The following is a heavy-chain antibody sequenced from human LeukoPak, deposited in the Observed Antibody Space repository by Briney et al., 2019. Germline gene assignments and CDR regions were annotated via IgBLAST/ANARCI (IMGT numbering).Heavy chain of an antibody. D-gene: IGHD2-15*01. V-gene: IGHV1-2*02. CDR1: GYTFTGYY. J-gene: IGHJ3*02. CDR3: ARAGSNFGWRDAFDI. Sequence: GASVKVSCKASGYTFTGYYMHWVRQAPGQGLEWMGWINPNSGGTNYAQKFQGRVTMTRDTSISTAYMELSRLRSDDTAVYYCARAGSNFGWRDAFDIWGQGTMVTVSS. CDR2: INPNSGGT.